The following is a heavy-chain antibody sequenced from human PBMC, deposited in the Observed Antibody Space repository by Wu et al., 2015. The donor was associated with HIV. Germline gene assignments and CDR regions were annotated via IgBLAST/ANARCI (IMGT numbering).Heavy chain of an antibody. CDR1: GYTFTGYY. J-gene: IGHJ6*02. V-gene: IGHV1-2*02. D-gene: IGHD2-21*01. CDR2: ISPNRGAT. CDR3: ARDPILEDGIDV. Sequence: QVQLVQSGPEVKKPGASVKVSCKASGYTFTGYYIHWVRQAPGQGLEWMGWISPNRGATNYAQKFKGRVTMTTDTSISTVYMELSSLRSDDTALYYCARDPILEDGIDVWGQGTRVTVSS.